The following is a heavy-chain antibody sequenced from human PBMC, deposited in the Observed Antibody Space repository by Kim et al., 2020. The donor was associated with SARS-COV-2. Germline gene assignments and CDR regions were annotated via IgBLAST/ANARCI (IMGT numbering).Heavy chain of an antibody. V-gene: IGHV3-9*01. CDR1: GFTFDDYA. J-gene: IGHJ4*02. D-gene: IGHD3-16*02. Sequence: GGSLRLSCAASGFTFDDYAMHWVRQAPGKGLEWVSGISWNSGSIGYADSVKGRFTISRDNAKNSLYLQMNSLRAEDTDLYYCAKVQYDYVWGSYLYFDYWGQGTLVTVSS. CDR3: AKVQYDYVWGSYLYFDY. CDR2: ISWNSGSI.